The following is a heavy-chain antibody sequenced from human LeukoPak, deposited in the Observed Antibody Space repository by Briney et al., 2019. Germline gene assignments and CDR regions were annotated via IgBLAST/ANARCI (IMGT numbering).Heavy chain of an antibody. V-gene: IGHV1-18*01. D-gene: IGHD3-10*01. CDR1: GYTFTSYV. J-gene: IGHJ6*03. CDR3: ARSSYYYGSGSYSHYYYYYYMDV. CDR2: ISAYNGNT. Sequence: ASVKVSCKASGYTFTSYVISWVRQAPGQGLEWMGWISAYNGNTNYAQKLQGRVTMTTDTSTSTAYMELRSLRSDDTAVYYCARSSYYYGSGSYSHYYYYYYMDVWGKGTTVTVSS.